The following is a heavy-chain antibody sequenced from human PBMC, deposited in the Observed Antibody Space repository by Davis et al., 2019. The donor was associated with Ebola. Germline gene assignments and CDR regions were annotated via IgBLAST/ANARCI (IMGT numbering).Heavy chain of an antibody. CDR3: ARDLGTAMATE. D-gene: IGHD5-18*01. Sequence: AASVKVSCKASGGTFSTYAIDWVRQAPGQGLEWMGRIIPMLGIPNYAQRFQGRVTITADKSTSPAYMEPSSLRFEDTAMYYCARDLGTAMATEWGQGTLVTVSS. CDR1: GGTFSTYA. CDR2: IIPMLGIP. V-gene: IGHV1-69*04. J-gene: IGHJ4*02.